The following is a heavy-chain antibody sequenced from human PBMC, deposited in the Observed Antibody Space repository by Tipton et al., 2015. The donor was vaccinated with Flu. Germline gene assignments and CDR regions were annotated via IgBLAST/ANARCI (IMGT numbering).Heavy chain of an antibody. Sequence: TLSLTCSVSGESMGINYYWGWIRQPPGEGLEWIGNIHRSGNTYHNPSLRSRVTMSVDSSRNQFSLRLSSVTAADTAVYYCTTSGYHPIDYWGQGILVTVSS. J-gene: IGHJ4*02. CDR2: IHRSGNT. CDR1: GESMGINYY. V-gene: IGHV4-38-2*01. D-gene: IGHD3-22*01. CDR3: TTSGYHPIDY.